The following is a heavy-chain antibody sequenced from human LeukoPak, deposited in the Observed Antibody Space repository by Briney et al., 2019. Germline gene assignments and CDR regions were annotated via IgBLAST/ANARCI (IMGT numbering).Heavy chain of an antibody. D-gene: IGHD5-24*01. Sequence: PGGSLRLSCAASGFTFSSYAMSWVRQAPGKGLEWVSAISGSGGSTYYADSVKGRFTISRDNAKNTLDLQMHSLRPEDTAVYYCARGKVVPFSEMTYWGQGTLVTVSS. CDR3: ARGKVVPFSEMTY. J-gene: IGHJ4*02. V-gene: IGHV3-23*01. CDR2: ISGSGGST. CDR1: GFTFSSYA.